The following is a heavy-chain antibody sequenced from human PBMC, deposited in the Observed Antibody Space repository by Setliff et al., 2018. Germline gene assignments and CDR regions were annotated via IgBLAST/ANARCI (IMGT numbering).Heavy chain of an antibody. CDR3: ARSPAVLGIVYLNP. J-gene: IGHJ5*02. Sequence: ASVKVSCKASGYSFLSYGITWVRQAPGQGLEWMGGIIPMFGTPAYTQKFQDRVTITTDESTSTAYMELNSLTSEDTAVYYCARSPAVLGIVYLNPWGQGTLVTVSS. D-gene: IGHD2-15*01. V-gene: IGHV1-69*05. CDR1: GYSFLSYG. CDR2: IIPMFGTP.